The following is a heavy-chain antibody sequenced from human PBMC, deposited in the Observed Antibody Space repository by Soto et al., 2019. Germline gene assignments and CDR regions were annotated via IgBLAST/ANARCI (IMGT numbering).Heavy chain of an antibody. J-gene: IGHJ4*02. V-gene: IGHV4-59*01. D-gene: IGHD3-10*01. CDR1: GGSIKSYY. CDR3: ARYSYSSDYYFDY. CDR2: IYYSGST. Sequence: SETLSLTCTVSGGSIKSYYWSWIRQPPGKGLEWIGSIYYSGSTNSSPSLKSRVTMSVDTSKNQFSLKLSAVIAADTAMYYCARYSYSSDYYFDYRGQGTLVTVSS.